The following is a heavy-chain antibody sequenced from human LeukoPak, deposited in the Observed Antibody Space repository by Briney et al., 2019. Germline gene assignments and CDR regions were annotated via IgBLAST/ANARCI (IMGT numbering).Heavy chain of an antibody. J-gene: IGHJ4*02. CDR3: AKARGGTYPTYFFDY. CDR2: SGSSGNI. Sequence: GGSLRLSCVASGFTFSNYAMNWVRQAPGKGLEWVSLSGSSGNIYYVDSVKARFTISRDNSNNTLYLQTNSLRAQHTAVYYCAKARGGTYPTYFFDYWGQGTLVTVSS. D-gene: IGHD2-15*01. V-gene: IGHV3-23*01. CDR1: GFTFSNYA.